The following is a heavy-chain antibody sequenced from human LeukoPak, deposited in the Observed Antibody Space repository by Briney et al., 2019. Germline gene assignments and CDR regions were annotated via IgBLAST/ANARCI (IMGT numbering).Heavy chain of an antibody. CDR1: GFTFSTYT. J-gene: IGHJ6*02. CDR3: ARDGGYYYYGMDV. Sequence: PGGSLRLSCSASGFTFSTYTMNWVRQAPGKGPEWVSYISSGSSTIYYADSVKGRFTISRDNSNNTLYLQMNSLRAEDTAVYSCARDGGYYYYGMDVWGQGTTVTVSS. CDR2: ISSGSSTI. V-gene: IGHV3-48*01.